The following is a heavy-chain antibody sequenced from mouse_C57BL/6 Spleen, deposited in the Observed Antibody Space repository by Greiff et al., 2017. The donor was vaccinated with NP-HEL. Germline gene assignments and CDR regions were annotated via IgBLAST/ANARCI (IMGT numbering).Heavy chain of an antibody. V-gene: IGHV1-22*01. D-gene: IGHD3-2*02. Sequence: VQLQQSGPELVKPGASVKMSCKASGYTFTDYNMHWVKQSHGKSLEWIGYINPNNGGTSYNQKFKGKATLTVNKSSSTAYMELRSLTSEDSAVYYCARDSSGDDGFAYWGQGTLVTVSA. CDR3: ARDSSGDDGFAY. J-gene: IGHJ3*01. CDR2: INPNNGGT. CDR1: GYTFTDYN.